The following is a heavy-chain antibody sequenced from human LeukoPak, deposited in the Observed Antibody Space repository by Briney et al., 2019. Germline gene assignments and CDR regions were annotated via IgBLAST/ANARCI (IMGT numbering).Heavy chain of an antibody. CDR2: INHSGST. Sequence: SETLSLTFAVYGGSFSGYYWSWIRQPPGKGLEWIGEINHSGSTNYNPSLKSRVTISVDTSKNQFSLKLSSVTAADTAVYYCARDISYYYYYMDVWGKGTTVTVSS. CDR1: GGSFSGYY. CDR3: ARDISYYYYYMDV. J-gene: IGHJ6*03. V-gene: IGHV4-34*01. D-gene: IGHD3-3*02.